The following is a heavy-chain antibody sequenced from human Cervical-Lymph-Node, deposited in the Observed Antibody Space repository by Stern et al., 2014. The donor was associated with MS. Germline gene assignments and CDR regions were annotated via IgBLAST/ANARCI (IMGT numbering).Heavy chain of an antibody. CDR3: ARDWSGSSIHLAPAYGGHIRFDP. D-gene: IGHD3-16*01. Sequence: VQLVESGPGLVKPSQTLSLTCTVSGDSISSGGYYWCWIRQHTGKGLEWIGYIYYSGATFYNPSLKSRVIISLDTSKNQFSLRLSSVTAADTAIYYCARDWSGSSIHLAPAYGGHIRFDPWGQGTLVTVSS. V-gene: IGHV4-31*03. CDR2: IYYSGAT. J-gene: IGHJ5*02. CDR1: GDSISSGGYY.